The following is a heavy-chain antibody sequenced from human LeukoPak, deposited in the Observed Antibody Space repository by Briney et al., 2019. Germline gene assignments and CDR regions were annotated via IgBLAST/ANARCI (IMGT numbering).Heavy chain of an antibody. CDR3: AREGFCSGTNCPAVY. CDR1: GYTFNFYY. Sequence: ASVKVSCKASGYTFNFYYVHWVRQAPGQGLEWMGIINPNSGGTTYAQKFQGRVTLTGDTSASTVFMELSSLTSEDTAVYYCAREGFCSGTNCPAVYWGQGTLVTVSS. V-gene: IGHV1-46*02. J-gene: IGHJ4*02. CDR2: INPNSGGT. D-gene: IGHD2-2*01.